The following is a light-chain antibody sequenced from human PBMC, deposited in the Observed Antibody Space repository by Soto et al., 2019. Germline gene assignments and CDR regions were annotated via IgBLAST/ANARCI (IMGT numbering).Light chain of an antibody. CDR2: LGS. Sequence: DLVMTQSPLSLPVTPGEPASISCRSSQSLLHSDGYNYLAWYLQRPGQSPRVLIYLGSTLASGVPDRFSGSGSGRDFILKMSRVGAEDVEVYYCMQALQTPLTCGGGTKVEIK. CDR3: MQALQTPLT. J-gene: IGKJ4*01. CDR1: QSLLHSDGYNY. V-gene: IGKV2-28*01.